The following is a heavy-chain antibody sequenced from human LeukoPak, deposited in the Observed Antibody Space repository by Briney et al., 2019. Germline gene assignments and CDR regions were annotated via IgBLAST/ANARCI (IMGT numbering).Heavy chain of an antibody. CDR3: ARGGSSGGGWGLEYFQH. Sequence: PSETLPLTCAVSGGSISSGGYSWSWIRQPPGKGLEWIGYIYHSGSTYYNPSLKSRVTISVDRSKNQFSLKLSSVTAADTAVYYCARGGSSGGGWGLEYFQHWGQGTLVTVSS. CDR2: IYHSGST. D-gene: IGHD2-15*01. V-gene: IGHV4-30-2*01. CDR1: GGSISSGGYS. J-gene: IGHJ1*01.